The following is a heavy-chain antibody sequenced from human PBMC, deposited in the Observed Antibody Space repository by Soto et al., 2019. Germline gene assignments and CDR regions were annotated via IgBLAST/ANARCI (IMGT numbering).Heavy chain of an antibody. CDR3: AREYYYTMDV. V-gene: IGHV3-11*05. CDR1: GFTFRDYY. J-gene: IGHJ6*02. Sequence: PGGSLRLSCEASGFTFRDYYMTWFRQAPGKGLEWLSYIDSSTKYTNYADSVKGLFTISRDNAKNSLYLQMNSLRADDTAVYYCAREYYYTMDVWGQGTMVTVSS. CDR2: IDSSTKYT.